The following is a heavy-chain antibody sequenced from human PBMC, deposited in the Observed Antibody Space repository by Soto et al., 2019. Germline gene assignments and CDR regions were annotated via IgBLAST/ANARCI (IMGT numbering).Heavy chain of an antibody. CDR3: AREGYPFDY. CDR1: GFTLSSYS. J-gene: IGHJ4*02. CDR2: ISSSSSTI. D-gene: IGHD5-12*01. V-gene: IGHV3-48*02. Sequence: EVQLVESGGGLVQPGGSLRLSCAASGFTLSSYSMNWVRQAPGKGLEWVSYISSSSSTIYYADSVKGRFTISRDIAKNALYLQMTSLRDEDTAVYYCAREGYPFDYWGLGTLVTVSS.